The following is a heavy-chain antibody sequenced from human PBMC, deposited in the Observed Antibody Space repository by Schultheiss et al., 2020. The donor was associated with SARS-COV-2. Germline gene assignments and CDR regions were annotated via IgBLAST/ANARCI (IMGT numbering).Heavy chain of an antibody. Sequence: GGSLRLSCAASGFTFSSYEMNWVRQAPGKGLEWVSYISSSGSTIYYADSVKGRFTISRDNAKNSLYLQMNSLRAEDTAVYYCARAGGAQKSEIEYYDFWSGYQYNTLYFDYWGQGTLVTVSS. V-gene: IGHV3-48*03. D-gene: IGHD3-3*01. CDR2: ISSSGSTI. CDR1: GFTFSSYE. J-gene: IGHJ4*02. CDR3: ARAGGAQKSEIEYYDFWSGYQYNTLYFDY.